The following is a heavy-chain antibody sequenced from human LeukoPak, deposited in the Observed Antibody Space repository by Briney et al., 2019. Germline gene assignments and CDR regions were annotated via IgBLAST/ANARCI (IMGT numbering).Heavy chain of an antibody. CDR1: GFTFSSYA. D-gene: IGHD3-3*01. CDR2: ISGSGGST. V-gene: IGHV3-23*01. CDR3: AKATSNRITIFGVVTRGRYYFDY. J-gene: IGHJ4*02. Sequence: GGSLRLSCAASGFTFSSYAMRWVRQAPGKGLEWVSAISGSGGSTYYADSVKGRFTISRDNSENTLYLQMNSLRAEDTAVYYCAKATSNRITIFGVVTRGRYYFDYWGQGTLVTVSS.